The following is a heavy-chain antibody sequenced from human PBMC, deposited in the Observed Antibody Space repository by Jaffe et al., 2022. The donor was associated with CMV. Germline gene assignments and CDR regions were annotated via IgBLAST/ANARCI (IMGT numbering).Heavy chain of an antibody. CDR1: GGSISSYY. CDR2: IYYSGST. Sequence: QVQLQESGPGLVKPSETLSLTCTVSGGSISSYYWSWIRQPPGKGLEWIGYIYYSGSTNYNPSLKSRVTISVDTSKNQFSLKLSSVTAADTAVYYCARARGTSLYNWFDPWGQGTLVTVSS. D-gene: IGHD1-1*01. V-gene: IGHV4-59*01. J-gene: IGHJ5*02. CDR3: ARARGTSLYNWFDP.